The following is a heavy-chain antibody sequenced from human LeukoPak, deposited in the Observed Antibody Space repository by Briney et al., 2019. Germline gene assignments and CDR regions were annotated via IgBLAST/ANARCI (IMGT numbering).Heavy chain of an antibody. J-gene: IGHJ3*02. D-gene: IGHD3-3*01. CDR1: GGSISSSRYY. CDR2: INHSGST. V-gene: IGHV4-39*07. Sequence: SETLSLTCTVSGGSISSSRYYWGWIRQPPGKGLEWIGEINHSGSTNYNPSLKSRVTISVDTSKNQFSLKLSSVTAADTAVYYCARAQTRIAIFGVVKVAFDIWGQGTMVTVSS. CDR3: ARAQTRIAIFGVVKVAFDI.